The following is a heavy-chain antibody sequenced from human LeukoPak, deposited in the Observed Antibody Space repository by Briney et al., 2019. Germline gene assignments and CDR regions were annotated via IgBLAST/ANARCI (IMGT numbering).Heavy chain of an antibody. J-gene: IGHJ1*01. CDR1: GFSSYDYS. CDR3: SRAPYSSAPYLEYFQH. CDR2: ISSSSTYI. V-gene: IGHV3-21*01. Sequence: PGGSLRLSCTGSGFSSYDYSMNWVRLAPGKGLEWVSCISSSSTYIYYADSVKGRFSISRDNAKKSMYLQMNSLRAEDTAVYYCSRAPYSSAPYLEYFQHWGHGTLVTVSS. D-gene: IGHD6-25*01.